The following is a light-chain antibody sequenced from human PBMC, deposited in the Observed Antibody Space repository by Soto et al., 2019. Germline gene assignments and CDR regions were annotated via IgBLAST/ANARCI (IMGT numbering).Light chain of an antibody. CDR3: QQYNNWPPWT. Sequence: EIVMTQSPATLSVSPGERATLSCRASQSVSSNLAWYQQKPGQAPRLLIYGASTRATGVPARFSGSGSGTEFTHTISSLQSEDFVVYYCQQYNNWPPWTFGQGTKVEI. J-gene: IGKJ1*01. CDR2: GAS. V-gene: IGKV3-15*01. CDR1: QSVSSN.